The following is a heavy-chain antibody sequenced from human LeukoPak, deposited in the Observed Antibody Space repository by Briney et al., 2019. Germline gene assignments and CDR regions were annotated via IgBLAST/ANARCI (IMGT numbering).Heavy chain of an antibody. CDR1: GGSISSYY. D-gene: IGHD3-16*02. Sequence: SETLSLTCTVPGGSISSYYWSWIRQPAGKGLEWIGRIYTSGSTNYNPSLKSRVTMSVATSKNQFSLKLRSATAADTAVYYYALLYDSVCWSYLDYWGQGTLVTVSS. CDR3: ALLYDSVCWSYLDY. CDR2: IYTSGST. V-gene: IGHV4-4*07. J-gene: IGHJ4*02.